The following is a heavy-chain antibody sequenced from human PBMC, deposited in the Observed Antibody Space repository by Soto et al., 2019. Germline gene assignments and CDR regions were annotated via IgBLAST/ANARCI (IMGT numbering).Heavy chain of an antibody. J-gene: IGHJ6*02. Sequence: GGSLRLSCAASGFTFSPYAMSWVRQAPGKGLEWVSSISGSGGSTHYADSVKGRFTLSRDNSKRALSLQMSSLGEEDTATYYCAKGLRRLLRTQYYYGLDVWGRGTTVTVSS. CDR3: AKGLRRLLRTQYYYGLDV. D-gene: IGHD3-10*01. V-gene: IGHV3-23*01. CDR2: ISGSGGST. CDR1: GFTFSPYA.